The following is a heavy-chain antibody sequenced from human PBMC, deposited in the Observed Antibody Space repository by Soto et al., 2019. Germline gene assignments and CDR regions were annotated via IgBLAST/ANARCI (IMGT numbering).Heavy chain of an antibody. D-gene: IGHD1-26*01. V-gene: IGHV3-33*01. CDR1: GFSFRNYG. Sequence: QVLLVESGGGVVQPGTSLRLSCAASGFSFRNYGMHWVRQAPGKGLEWVAVTSSDGSTKYYAASVKGRFTISSDNSKNTLYLQMSSLRAEDTALDYCARWGGSYYESWFDPWGQGTLVIVSS. CDR3: ARWGGSYYESWFDP. CDR2: TSSDGSTK. J-gene: IGHJ5*02.